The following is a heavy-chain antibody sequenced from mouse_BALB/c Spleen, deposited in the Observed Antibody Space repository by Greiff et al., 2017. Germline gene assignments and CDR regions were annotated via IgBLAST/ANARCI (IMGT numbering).Heavy chain of an antibody. D-gene: IGHD3-1*01. CDR1: GFTFSSFG. Sequence: EVQLQESGGGLVQPGGSRKLSCAASGFTFSSFGVHWVRQAPEKGLEWVAYISSGSSTIYYADTVKGRFTISRDNPKNTLFLQMTSLRSEDTAMYYCARGGYPYYFDYWGQGTTLTVSS. CDR2: ISSGSSTI. V-gene: IGHV5-17*02. J-gene: IGHJ2*01. CDR3: ARGGYPYYFDY.